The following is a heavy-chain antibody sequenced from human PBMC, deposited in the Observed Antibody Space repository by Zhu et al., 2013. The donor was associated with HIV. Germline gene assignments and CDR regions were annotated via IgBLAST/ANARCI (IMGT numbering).Heavy chain of an antibody. CDR3: ARVKLLWFGEGVTDPFPGPPDY. D-gene: IGHD3-10*01. CDR2: IIPIFGTA. Sequence: QVQLVQSGAEVKKPGSSVKVSCKASGGTFSSYAISWVRQAPGQGLEWMGGIIPIFGTANYAQKFQGRVTITADKSTSTAYMELSSLRSEDTAVYYCARVKLLWFGEGVTDPFPGPPDYWGQGTLVTVSS. V-gene: IGHV1-69*06. CDR1: GGTFSSYA. J-gene: IGHJ4*02.